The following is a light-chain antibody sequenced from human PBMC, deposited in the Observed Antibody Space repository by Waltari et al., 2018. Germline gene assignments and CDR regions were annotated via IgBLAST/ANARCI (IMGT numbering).Light chain of an antibody. CDR2: EVS. V-gene: IGLV2-14*01. CDR1: DSDVGPSDL. J-gene: IGLJ1*01. CDR3: SSYTTSSAPGV. Sequence: QSALTQPASVSGSPGQSITISCSGTDSDVGPSDLVSWYQQHPGKAPHLIIYEVSNRPSGISNRFSASKSGNTASLTISGLQAEDEADYYCSSYTTSSAPGVFGTGTRVTVL.